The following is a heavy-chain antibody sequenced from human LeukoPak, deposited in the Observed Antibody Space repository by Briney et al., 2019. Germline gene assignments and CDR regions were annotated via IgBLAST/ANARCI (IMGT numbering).Heavy chain of an antibody. CDR1: GGSISSYY. D-gene: IGHD4-11*01. CDR2: FYISGST. Sequence: PSETLSLTCTVSGGSISSYYWSWIGQPAGKGLEWIGRFYISGSTNYNPSLKSRVTMSVDTSKNQFSLRLNSVTAADTAVYYCARDFLLQSEGLFDYWGQGTLVTVSS. J-gene: IGHJ4*02. V-gene: IGHV4-4*07. CDR3: ARDFLLQSEGLFDY.